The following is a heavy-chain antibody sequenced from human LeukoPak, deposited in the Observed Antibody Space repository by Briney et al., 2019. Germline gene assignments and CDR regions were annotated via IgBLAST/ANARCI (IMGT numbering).Heavy chain of an antibody. D-gene: IGHD6-13*01. CDR3: ASGSSSWKLDY. CDR2: ISSSSSYT. V-gene: IGHV3-11*06. Sequence: KPGGSLRLSWAASGFTFSDYYMSWLRQAPGKGLEWVSYISSSSSYTNYADSVKGRFTISRDNAKNSLYLQMNSLRAEDTAVYYCASGSSSWKLDYWGQGTLVTVSS. J-gene: IGHJ4*02. CDR1: GFTFSDYY.